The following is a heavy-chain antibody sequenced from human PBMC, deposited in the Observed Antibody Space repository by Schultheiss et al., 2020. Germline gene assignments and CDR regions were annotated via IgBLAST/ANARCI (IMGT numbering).Heavy chain of an antibody. D-gene: IGHD4-17*01. CDR2: IYYSGST. CDR1: GGSISSGGYY. V-gene: IGHV4-31*03. Sequence: SETLSLTCTVSGGSISSGGYYWSWIRQHPGKGLEWIGYIYYSGSTYYNPSLKSRVTISVDTSKNQFSLKLSSVTAADTAVYYCARPRDYGDYYYYGMDVWGQGTTVTVSS. J-gene: IGHJ6*02. CDR3: ARPRDYGDYYYYGMDV.